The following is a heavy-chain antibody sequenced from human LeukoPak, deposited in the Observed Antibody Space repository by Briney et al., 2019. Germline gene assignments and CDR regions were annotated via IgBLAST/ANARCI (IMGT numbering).Heavy chain of an antibody. D-gene: IGHD6-19*01. CDR2: IYHSGST. J-gene: IGHJ4*02. Sequence: PSETLSLTCTVSGYSISSGYYWGWIRQPPGKGLEWIGSIYHSGSTYYNPSLKSRVTISVDTSRNQFSLKLSSVTAADTAVYYCATISSGWYHNFFDYWGQGTLVTVSS. CDR3: ATISSGWYHNFFDY. CDR1: GYSISSGYY. V-gene: IGHV4-38-2*02.